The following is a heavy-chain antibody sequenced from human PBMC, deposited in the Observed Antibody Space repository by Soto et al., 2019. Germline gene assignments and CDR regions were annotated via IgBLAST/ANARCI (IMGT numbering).Heavy chain of an antibody. D-gene: IGHD5-18*01. CDR1: GFSVSGGS. Sequence: PWESLRLSCVVSGFSVSGGSIFWVRQAPATGLEWVSLMHRCGNTDNADSVKRRFTTSRDKSKNTLYLHMNGLRVEETAVYYCARVNTTLVDHFDFWGQVTLVTVSS. CDR2: MHRCGNT. V-gene: IGHV3-53*01. J-gene: IGHJ4*02. CDR3: ARVNTTLVDHFDF.